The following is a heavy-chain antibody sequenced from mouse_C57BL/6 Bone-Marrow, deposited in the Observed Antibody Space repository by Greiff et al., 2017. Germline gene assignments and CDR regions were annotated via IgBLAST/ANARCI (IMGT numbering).Heavy chain of an antibody. V-gene: IGHV5-6*01. CDR2: ISSGGSYT. J-gene: IGHJ2*01. CDR3: ARPFITTVVASFDY. D-gene: IGHD1-1*01. CDR1: GFTFSSYG. Sequence: EVQVVESGGDLVKPGGSLKLSCAASGFTFSSYGMSWVRQTPDKRLAWVATISSGGSYTYSPDSVKGRFTISRDNAKNTLYLQMSSLKSEDTAMYYCARPFITTVVASFDYWGQGTTLTGSS.